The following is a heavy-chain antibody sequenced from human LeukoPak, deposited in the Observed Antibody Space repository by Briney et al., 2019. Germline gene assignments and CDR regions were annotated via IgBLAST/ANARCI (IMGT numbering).Heavy chain of an antibody. CDR1: GFTFSSYA. CDR2: ISGSGGST. J-gene: IGHJ4*02. Sequence: GGSLRLSCAASGFTFSSYAMNWVRQAPGKGLEWVSGISGSGGSTYYADSVKGRVTISRDNSKNTLYLQMNSLRAEDTTVYYCAKDLSSSWNYFDYWGQGTLVTVSS. D-gene: IGHD6-13*01. V-gene: IGHV3-23*01. CDR3: AKDLSSSWNYFDY.